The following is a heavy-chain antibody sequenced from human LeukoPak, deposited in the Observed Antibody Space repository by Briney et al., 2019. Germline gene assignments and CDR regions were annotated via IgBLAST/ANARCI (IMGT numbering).Heavy chain of an antibody. J-gene: IGHJ3*02. D-gene: IGHD3-10*01. Sequence: GGSLRLSCAAPGFTFSGYEMNWVRQAPGKGLEWVSYISSSGSTIYYADSVKGRFTISRDNAKNSLYLQLNSLRTEDTAVYYCARTKALTIRTFDIWGQGTMVTVSS. CDR2: ISSSGSTI. V-gene: IGHV3-48*03. CDR3: ARTKALTIRTFDI. CDR1: GFTFSGYE.